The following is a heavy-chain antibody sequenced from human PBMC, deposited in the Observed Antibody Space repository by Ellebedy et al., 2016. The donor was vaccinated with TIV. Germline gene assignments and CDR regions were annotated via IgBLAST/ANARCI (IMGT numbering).Heavy chain of an antibody. CDR3: ARDHGLVCSGDSCYSPV. CDR2: ISSSSSTI. D-gene: IGHD2-15*01. J-gene: IGHJ6*02. V-gene: IGHV3-48*04. Sequence: GESLKISXAASGFTFSSYSMNWVRQAPGKGLEWVSYISSSSSTIYYADSVKGRFTISRDNAKNSLYLQMNSLRAEDTAVYYCARDHGLVCSGDSCYSPVWGQGTTVTVSS. CDR1: GFTFSSYS.